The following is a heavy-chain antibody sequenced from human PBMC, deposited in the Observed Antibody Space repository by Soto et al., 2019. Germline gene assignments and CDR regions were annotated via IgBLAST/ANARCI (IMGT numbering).Heavy chain of an antibody. Sequence: QVQLMQSGAEVKKPGASVKVSCKASGDTFTDYYIHWVRRAPGQGLEWMGTVNPSGGHTTYAQHFLGRVTMTRDTSTSTLCMELTSLTSDDTAIYYCARGGHVVVVTAALDYWGQGTLVTVSS. J-gene: IGHJ4*02. CDR2: VNPSGGHT. CDR1: GDTFTDYY. V-gene: IGHV1-46*01. CDR3: ARGGHVVVVTAALDY. D-gene: IGHD2-21*02.